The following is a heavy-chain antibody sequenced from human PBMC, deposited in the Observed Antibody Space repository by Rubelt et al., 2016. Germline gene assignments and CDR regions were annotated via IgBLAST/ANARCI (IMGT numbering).Heavy chain of an antibody. CDR2: IWYDGSNK. J-gene: IGHJ4*02. CDR1: GFTFSSYG. D-gene: IGHD6-13*01. Sequence: AASGFTFSSYGMHWVRQAPGKGLEWVAVIWYDGSNKYYADSVKGRFTISRDNSKNTLYLQMNSLRAEDTAVYYCAKAGGSWYKDYFDYWGQGTLVTVSS. CDR3: AKAGGSWYKDYFDY. V-gene: IGHV3-33*06.